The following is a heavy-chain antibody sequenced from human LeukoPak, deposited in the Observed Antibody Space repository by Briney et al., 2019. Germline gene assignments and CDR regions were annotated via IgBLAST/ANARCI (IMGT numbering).Heavy chain of an antibody. CDR2: VNPSSGGT. D-gene: IGHD1-14*01. J-gene: IGHJ4*02. CDR3: ARTRTGKPGF. CDR1: GYTFIVHY. Sequence: ASVKVSCKASGYTFIVHYIHWVRQARGQGLEWMGWVNPSSGGTNYAQKFQDRVTMTRDTSINTAYMELSSLRSDDTAVYYCARTRTGKPGFWGQGTLLTVSS. V-gene: IGHV1-2*02.